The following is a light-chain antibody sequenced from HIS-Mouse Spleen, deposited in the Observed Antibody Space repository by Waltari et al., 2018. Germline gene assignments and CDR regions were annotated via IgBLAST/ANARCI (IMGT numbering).Light chain of an antibody. J-gene: IGKJ1*01. V-gene: IGKV1-8*01. Sequence: AIRMTQSPSSLSASTGDRVTITCRASQGISSYLAWYQQKQGKAPKLLIYAASTLQSGVPSRFSGSGSGTDFTLTISCLQSEDFATYYCQQYYSCPRTFGQGTKVEIK. CDR3: QQYYSCPRT. CDR1: QGISSY. CDR2: AAS.